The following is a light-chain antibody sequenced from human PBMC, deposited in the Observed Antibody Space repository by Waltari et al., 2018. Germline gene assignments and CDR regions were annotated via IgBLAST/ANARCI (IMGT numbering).Light chain of an antibody. J-gene: IGLJ3*02. CDR2: RNN. CDR1: LSNLVSHY. Sequence: QSVLTQPPSASGIPGQRFPISSSGSLSNLVSHYVYWYQPLPGTAPKLLIFRNNQSPSGVPDRFSGSKSGTSASLTISGLQAEDEADYFCSSYTTSKTWVFGGGTRVIVL. CDR3: SSYTTSKTWV. V-gene: IGLV1-47*01.